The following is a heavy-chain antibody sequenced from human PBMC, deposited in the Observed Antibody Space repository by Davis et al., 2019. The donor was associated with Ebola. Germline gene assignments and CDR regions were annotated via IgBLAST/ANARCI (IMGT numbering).Heavy chain of an antibody. CDR2: IYYSGST. J-gene: IGHJ6*02. CDR1: GGSISSHY. CDR3: ARDRTYQGMDV. Sequence: PSETLSLTCTVSGGSISSHYWSWIRQPPGKGLEWIGYIYYSGSTNYNPSLKSRVTISVDTSKNQFSLKLSSVTAADTAVYYCARDRTYQGMDVWGQGTTVTVSS. V-gene: IGHV4-59*11.